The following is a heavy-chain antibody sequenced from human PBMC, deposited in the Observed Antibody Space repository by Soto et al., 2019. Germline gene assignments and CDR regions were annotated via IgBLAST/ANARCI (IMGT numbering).Heavy chain of an antibody. CDR1: GGTFSSYA. V-gene: IGHV1-69*13. CDR3: ARVDGSGSYYSYGMDV. Sequence: ASVKVSCKASGGTFSSYAISWVRQAPGQGLEWMGGIIPIFGTANYAQKFQSRVTITADESTSTAYMELSSLRSEDTAVYYCARVDGSGSYYSYGMDVWGQGTTVTVSS. J-gene: IGHJ6*02. D-gene: IGHD3-10*01. CDR2: IIPIFGTA.